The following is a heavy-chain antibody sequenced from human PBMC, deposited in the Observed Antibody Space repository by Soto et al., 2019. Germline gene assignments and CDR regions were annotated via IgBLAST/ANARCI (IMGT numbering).Heavy chain of an antibody. CDR3: TTDLYDFWRSRTIYYYYGMDV. V-gene: IGHV3-15*01. D-gene: IGHD3-3*01. CDR2: IKSKTDGGTT. CDR1: GFTFSNAW. Sequence: GGSLRLSCAASGFTFSNAWMSWVRQAPGKGLERVGRIKSKTDGGTTDYAAPVKGRFTISRDDSKNTLYLQMNSLKTEDTAVYYCTTDLYDFWRSRTIYYYYGMDVWGQGTTVTVSS. J-gene: IGHJ6*02.